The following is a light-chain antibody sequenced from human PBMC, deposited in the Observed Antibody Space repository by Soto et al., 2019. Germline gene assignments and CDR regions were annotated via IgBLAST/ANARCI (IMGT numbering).Light chain of an antibody. CDR2: DAS. J-gene: IGKJ4*01. CDR3: QQRINWPLT. V-gene: IGKV3-11*01. Sequence: EIVLTQSPATLSLSPGERATLSCRASQSVSSFLAWYQQKPRQAPRLLIYDASKRVTGIPTRFSGSGSGSDFTLTISSLEPEDFALYYCQQRINWPLTFGGGTKVEI. CDR1: QSVSSF.